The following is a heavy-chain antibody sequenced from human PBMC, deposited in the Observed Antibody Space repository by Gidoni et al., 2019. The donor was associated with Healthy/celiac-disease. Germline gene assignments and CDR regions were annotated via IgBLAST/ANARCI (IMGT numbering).Heavy chain of an antibody. CDR2: INAGNGNT. V-gene: IGHV1-3*01. CDR3: ARDSHLRLAYWFDP. D-gene: IGHD5-12*01. Sequence: QVQLVQSGAEVKKPGASVKVSCKASGYTFTSYAMHWVRQAPGQRLGWMGWINAGNGNTKYSQKFQGRVTITRDTSASTAYMELSSLRSEDTAVYYCARDSHLRLAYWFDPWGQGTLVTVSS. CDR1: GYTFTSYA. J-gene: IGHJ5*02.